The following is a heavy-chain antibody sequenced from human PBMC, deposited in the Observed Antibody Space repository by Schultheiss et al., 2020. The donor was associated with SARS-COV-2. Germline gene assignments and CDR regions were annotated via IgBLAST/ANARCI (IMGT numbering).Heavy chain of an antibody. CDR1: GFTVSSNY. CDR2: IYSGGST. D-gene: IGHD6-6*01. V-gene: IGHV3-53*01. J-gene: IGHJ4*02. CDR3: ARGEDSSSSQIVV. Sequence: GGSLRLSCAASGFTVSSNYMSWVRQASGKGLEWVSVIYSGGSTYYADSVKGRFTISRDNSKNTLYLQMNSLRAEDTAVYYCARGEDSSSSQIVVWGQGTLVTVSS.